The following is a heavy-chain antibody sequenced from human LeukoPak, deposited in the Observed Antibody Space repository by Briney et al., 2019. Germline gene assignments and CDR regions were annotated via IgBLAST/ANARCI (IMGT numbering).Heavy chain of an antibody. CDR1: GGSISTYY. D-gene: IGHD1-26*01. CDR3: ARADYSGSFWFDP. V-gene: IGHV4-59*01. J-gene: IGHJ5*02. CDR2: IYHSGST. Sequence: SETLSLTCTVSGGSISTYYWSWIRQPPGKGLEWIGYIYHSGSTNYNPSLKSRVTISVDTSKNQFSLKLSSVTAADTAVYYCARADYSGSFWFDPWGQGTLVTVSS.